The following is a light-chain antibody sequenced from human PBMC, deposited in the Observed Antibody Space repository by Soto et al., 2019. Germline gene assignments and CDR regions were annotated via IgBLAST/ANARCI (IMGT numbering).Light chain of an antibody. CDR3: SSYSSSSTVV. CDR1: SSDIGGYNY. V-gene: IGLV2-14*03. CDR2: DDN. J-gene: IGLJ3*02. Sequence: QSALTQPASVSGSPGQSITISCTGTSSDIGGYNYVSWYQQHPGKAPKFMIFDDNNRPSGVSNRFSGSKSGNTASLSISGLQAEDEADYYCSSYSSSSTVVFGGGTKLTVL.